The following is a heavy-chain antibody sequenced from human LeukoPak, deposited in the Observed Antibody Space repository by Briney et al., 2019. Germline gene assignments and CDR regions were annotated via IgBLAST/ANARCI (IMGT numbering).Heavy chain of an antibody. Sequence: GGSLTLSCAASGFTFSYNWMHWVRQAPGKGLVWVSRVTNDGSSTSYADSVKGRFTISRDNAKNTVYLEMNSLRAEDTAVYFCARDTTPFGYSYDSWGQGTLVIVSS. D-gene: IGHD5-18*01. J-gene: IGHJ4*02. V-gene: IGHV3-74*01. CDR3: ARDTTPFGYSYDS. CDR2: VTNDGSST. CDR1: GFTFSYNW.